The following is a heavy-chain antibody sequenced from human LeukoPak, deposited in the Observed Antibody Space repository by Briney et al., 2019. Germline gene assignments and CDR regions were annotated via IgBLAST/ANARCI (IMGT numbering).Heavy chain of an antibody. CDR1: GGSFSGYY. Sequence: SETLSLTCAVYGGSFSGYYWSWIRQPPGKGLEWIGEINHSGSTNYNPSLKSRVTISVDTSKNQFSLKLSSVTAADTAVYYCAREGYCSSTSCRFNWFDPWGQGTLVTVSS. CDR2: INHSGST. D-gene: IGHD2-2*01. J-gene: IGHJ5*02. CDR3: AREGYCSSTSCRFNWFDP. V-gene: IGHV4-34*01.